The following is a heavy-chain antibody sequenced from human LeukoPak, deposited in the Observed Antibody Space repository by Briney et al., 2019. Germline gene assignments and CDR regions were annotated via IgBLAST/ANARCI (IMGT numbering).Heavy chain of an antibody. V-gene: IGHV1-3*01. D-gene: IGHD5-12*01. CDR3: AREGGAWIL. CDR1: GYTFTSYS. Sequence: ASVKVSCKASGYTFTSYSIHWVRQAPGQRLERMGWINAGTGNTKYSQKFQGRVTITGDTSASTAYMELSSLRSEDTAVYYCAREGGAWILWGQGTLVTVSS. CDR2: INAGTGNT. J-gene: IGHJ4*02.